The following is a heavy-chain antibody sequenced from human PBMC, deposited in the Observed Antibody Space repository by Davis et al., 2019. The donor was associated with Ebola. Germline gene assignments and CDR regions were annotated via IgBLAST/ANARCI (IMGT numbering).Heavy chain of an antibody. CDR3: ARRDDSSGYYHPWPLGFDY. V-gene: IGHV5-51*01. CDR1: GYSFTSYW. D-gene: IGHD3-22*01. Sequence: GESLKISCKGSGYSFTSYWIGWVRQMPGKGLEWMGIIYPGDSDTRYSPSFQGQVTISADKSISTAYLQWSSLKASDTAMYYCARRDDSSGYYHPWPLGFDYWGQGTLVTVSS. J-gene: IGHJ4*02. CDR2: IYPGDSDT.